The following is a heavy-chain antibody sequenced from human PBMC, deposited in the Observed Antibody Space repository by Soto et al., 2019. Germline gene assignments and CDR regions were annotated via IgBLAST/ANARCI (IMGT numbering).Heavy chain of an antibody. CDR1: GFTFRNYA. J-gene: IGHJ4*02. CDR3: ARGDDILTGPVFDY. CDR2: ISGSGGST. D-gene: IGHD3-9*01. Sequence: EVQLLESGGGLVQPGGYLRLSCAASGFTFRNYAMSWVRQATGKGLEWVSTISGSGGSTFYADSVKGRFTISRDNSRNTLYLQMNSLRAEDTAIYFCARGDDILTGPVFDYWGQGTLVTVSS. V-gene: IGHV3-23*01.